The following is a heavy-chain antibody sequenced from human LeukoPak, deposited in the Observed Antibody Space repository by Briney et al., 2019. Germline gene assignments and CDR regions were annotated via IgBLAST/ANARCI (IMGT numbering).Heavy chain of an antibody. CDR1: EFSVGSNY. V-gene: IGHV3-48*01. D-gene: IGHD6-13*01. CDR2: ISSSGSTI. Sequence: AGGSLRLSCAASEFSVGSNYMNWVRQAPGKGLEWVSYISSSGSTIYYADSVKGRFTISRDNSKNTLYLQMNSLRAEDTAVYYCAKDGIAAAATPTTFDYWGQGTLVTVSS. J-gene: IGHJ4*02. CDR3: AKDGIAAAATPTTFDY.